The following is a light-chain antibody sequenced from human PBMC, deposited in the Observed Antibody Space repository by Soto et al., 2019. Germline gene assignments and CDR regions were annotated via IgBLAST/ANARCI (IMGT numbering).Light chain of an antibody. CDR2: GNS. Sequence: QSVLTQPPSVSGAPGQRVTISCTGSSSNIGAGYDVHWYQQLPGTAPKLLIYGNSNRPSGVPDRFSGSKSGTSGSLAITGVQAEDEADYYCQSFDSRLSGYVFGTGTKVTVL. V-gene: IGLV1-40*01. CDR1: SSNIGAGYD. J-gene: IGLJ1*01. CDR3: QSFDSRLSGYV.